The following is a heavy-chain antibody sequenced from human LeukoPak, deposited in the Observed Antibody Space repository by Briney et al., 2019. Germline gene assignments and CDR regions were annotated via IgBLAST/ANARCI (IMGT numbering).Heavy chain of an antibody. CDR1: GFTFSSYA. D-gene: IGHD1-26*01. V-gene: IGHV3-23*01. CDR3: AKDLRAGELLPDAFDI. CDR2: VSGGGGST. J-gene: IGHJ3*02. Sequence: PGGSLRLSCAASGFTFSSYAMTWVRQAPGKGLEWVSAVSGGGGSTYYADSVKGRFTISRDNSKNTLFLQMNSLRAEDTAVYYSAKDLRAGELLPDAFDIWGQGTMVTVSS.